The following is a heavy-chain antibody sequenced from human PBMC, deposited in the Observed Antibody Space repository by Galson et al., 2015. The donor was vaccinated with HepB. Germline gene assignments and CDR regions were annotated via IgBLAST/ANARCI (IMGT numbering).Heavy chain of an antibody. J-gene: IGHJ3*02. CDR2: IWYDGSNK. Sequence: SLRLSCAASGFTLSSYGMHWVRQAPGKGLEWVAVIWYDGSNKYYADSVKGQFTISRDNSKNTLYLQMNSLRAEDTAVYYCARADYYDSSCYAFDIWGRGTMVTVSS. V-gene: IGHV3-33*01. D-gene: IGHD3-22*01. CDR3: ARADYYDSSCYAFDI. CDR1: GFTLSSYG.